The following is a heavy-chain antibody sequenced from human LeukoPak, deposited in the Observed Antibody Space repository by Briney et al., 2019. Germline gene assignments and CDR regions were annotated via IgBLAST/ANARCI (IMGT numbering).Heavy chain of an antibody. J-gene: IGHJ5*02. V-gene: IGHV3-48*04. CDR1: GFTFSSYS. CDR3: ARDSGYYYGSVGNWFDP. D-gene: IGHD3-10*01. CDR2: ISSSSSTI. Sequence: GGSLRLSCAASGFTFSSYSMNWVRQAPGKGLEWVSYISSSSSTIYYADSVKGRFTISRDNAKNSLYLQMNSLRAEDTAVYYCARDSGYYYGSVGNWFDPWGQGTLVTVSS.